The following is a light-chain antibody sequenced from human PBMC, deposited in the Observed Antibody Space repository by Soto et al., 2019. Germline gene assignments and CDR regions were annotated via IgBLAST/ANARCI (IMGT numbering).Light chain of an antibody. V-gene: IGKV2-30*01. CDR2: QVS. CDR3: MQGTHWPPYT. CDR1: QSLAYVDGNTY. J-gene: IGKJ2*01. Sequence: DVVMTQSPLSLPVTLGQPASISCRSSQSLAYVDGNTYLNWFQQRPGQSPRRLIYQVSNRDSGVPDRFSGSGSGTDFTLKISRVEADEVGVYYCMQGTHWPPYTFGQGTKLEIK.